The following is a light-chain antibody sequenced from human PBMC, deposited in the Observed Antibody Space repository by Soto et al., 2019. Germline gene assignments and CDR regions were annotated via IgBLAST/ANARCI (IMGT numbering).Light chain of an antibody. V-gene: IGKV1-5*03. CDR3: QQYNSYWT. CDR1: QSISSW. J-gene: IGKJ1*01. Sequence: QMTQSRSTLSGSVGDRVTITCRASQSISSWLAWYQQKPGKAPKLLIYKASSLESGVPSRFSGSGSGTEFTLTISSLQPDDFATYYCQQYNSYWTSGQGTKVDI. CDR2: KAS.